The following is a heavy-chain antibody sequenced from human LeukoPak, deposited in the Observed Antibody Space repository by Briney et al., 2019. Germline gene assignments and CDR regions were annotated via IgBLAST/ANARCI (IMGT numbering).Heavy chain of an antibody. Sequence: GRSLRLSCAASGFTFSNYAMHWVRQAPGKGLEWVAVISNDGSKKDYADSVKGRFTISRDNSKNTLYLQMNSLRAEDTAVYYCARGARKGDDYGGFFDYWGQGTLVTVSS. CDR3: ARGARKGDDYGGFFDY. V-gene: IGHV3-30*04. CDR2: ISNDGSKK. J-gene: IGHJ4*02. D-gene: IGHD4-17*01. CDR1: GFTFSNYA.